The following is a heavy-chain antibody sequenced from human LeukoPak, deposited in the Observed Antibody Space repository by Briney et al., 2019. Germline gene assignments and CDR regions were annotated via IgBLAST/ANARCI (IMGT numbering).Heavy chain of an antibody. CDR2: INPNSGGT. CDR3: ARGAKVFYYYYYMDV. Sequence: WGSMKVSCKASGYTFTGYYMHWERQAPGQGLEWMGWINPNSGGTNYAQKFQGRVTMTRDTSISTAYMELSRLRSEDTAVYYCARGAKVFYYYYYMDVWGKGTTVTVSS. J-gene: IGHJ6*03. CDR1: GYTFTGYY. V-gene: IGHV1-2*02. D-gene: IGHD3-16*01.